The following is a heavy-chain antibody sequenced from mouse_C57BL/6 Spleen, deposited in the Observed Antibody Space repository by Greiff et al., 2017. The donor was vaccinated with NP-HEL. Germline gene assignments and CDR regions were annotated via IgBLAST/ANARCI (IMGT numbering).Heavy chain of an antibody. CDR3: ARDYYGSSYNAMDY. J-gene: IGHJ4*01. D-gene: IGHD1-1*01. V-gene: IGHV1-81*01. CDR2: IYPRSGNT. CDR1: GYTFTSYG. Sequence: QVHVKQSGAELARPGASVKLSCKASGYTFTSYGISWVKQRTGQGLEWIGEIYPRSGNTYYNEKFKGKATLTADKSSSTAYMELRSLTSEDSAVYFCARDYYGSSYNAMDYWGQGTSVTVSS.